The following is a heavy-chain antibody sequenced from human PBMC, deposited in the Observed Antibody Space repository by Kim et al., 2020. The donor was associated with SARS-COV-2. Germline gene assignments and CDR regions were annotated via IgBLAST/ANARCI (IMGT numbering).Heavy chain of an antibody. CDR1: GGSISSGGYY. D-gene: IGHD3-22*01. Sequence: SETLSLTCTVSGGSISSGGYYWSWIRQHPGKGLEWIGYIYYSGSTYYNPSLKSRVTISVDTSKNQFSLKLSSVTAADTAVYYCARDQGPYYDSSGAFDIWGQGTMVTVSS. J-gene: IGHJ3*02. V-gene: IGHV4-31*03. CDR3: ARDQGPYYDSSGAFDI. CDR2: IYYSGST.